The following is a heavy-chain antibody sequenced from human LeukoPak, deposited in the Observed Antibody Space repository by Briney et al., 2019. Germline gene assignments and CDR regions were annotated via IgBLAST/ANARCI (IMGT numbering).Heavy chain of an antibody. CDR2: IGDNGGDT. CDR1: GFTFNNYA. CDR3: GRDWKLDY. V-gene: IGHV3-23*01. D-gene: IGHD1-1*01. Sequence: GGSLRLSCAASGFTFNNYAMSWVRQAPGKGLEWVSAIGDNGGDTKYAVSVKGRFTISRDNSRSALYLQMNTLRIEDTAIYYCGRDWKLDYWGQGTLVTVSS. J-gene: IGHJ4*02.